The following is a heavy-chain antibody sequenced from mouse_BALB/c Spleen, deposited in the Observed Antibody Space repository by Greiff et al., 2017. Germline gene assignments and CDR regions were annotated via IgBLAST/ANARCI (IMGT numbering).Heavy chain of an antibody. CDR3: ARGGGNYVSMDY. Sequence: VQLQESGAELVRPGTSVKISCKASGYTFTNYWLGWVKQRPGHGLEWIGDIYPGGGYTNYNEKFKGKATLTADTSSSTAYMQLSSLTSEDSAVYFCARGGGNYVSMDYWGQGTSVTVSS. D-gene: IGHD2-1*01. CDR2: IYPGGGYT. CDR1: GYTFTNYW. J-gene: IGHJ4*01. V-gene: IGHV1-63*02.